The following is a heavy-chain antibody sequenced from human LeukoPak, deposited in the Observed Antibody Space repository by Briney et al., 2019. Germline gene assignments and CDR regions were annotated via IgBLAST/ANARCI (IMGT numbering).Heavy chain of an antibody. CDR1: GFIFNNYG. CDR2: ISGSGVNT. V-gene: IGHV3-23*01. CDR3: ARRAGAYSHPYDY. Sequence: GGTLRLSCAVSGFIFNNYGMSWVRQAPGKGLEWVSAISGSGVNTYYADSVKGRFTISRDNSKNTLYLQMNSLRAEDTAVYYCARRAGAYSHPYDYWGQGTLVTVSS. D-gene: IGHD4/OR15-4a*01. J-gene: IGHJ4*02.